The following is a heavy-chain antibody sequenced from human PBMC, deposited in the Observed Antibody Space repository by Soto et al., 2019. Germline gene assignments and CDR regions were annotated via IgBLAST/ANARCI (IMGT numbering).Heavy chain of an antibody. CDR2: IYSGGST. Sequence: PGGSVRLSCAASVFTVSNNYMSWVRQAPGKGLEWVSVIYSGGSTYYAGSVKGRFTISRDYSKNTLYLQMNSLRAEDTAVYYCARVGDGYNFCDYFDYWGQGTLVTV. J-gene: IGHJ4*02. CDR3: ARVGDGYNFCDYFDY. CDR1: VFTVSNNY. V-gene: IGHV3-53*01. D-gene: IGHD3-3*01.